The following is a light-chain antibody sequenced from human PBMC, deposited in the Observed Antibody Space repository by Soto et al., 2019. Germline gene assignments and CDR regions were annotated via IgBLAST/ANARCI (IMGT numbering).Light chain of an antibody. Sequence: EIVLTQSPATLSLSPGERATLSCRASQSISGYVAWYQQKPGQAPRLLMYDTSNRATGIPARFSGSGSGTDFTLTISNLEPEDFAVYYCQHISNWPPSWTFGQGTKVEIK. CDR3: QHISNWPPSWT. CDR2: DTS. CDR1: QSISGY. J-gene: IGKJ1*01. V-gene: IGKV3-11*01.